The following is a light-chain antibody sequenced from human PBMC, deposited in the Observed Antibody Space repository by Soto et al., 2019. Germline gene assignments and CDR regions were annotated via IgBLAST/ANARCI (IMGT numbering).Light chain of an antibody. CDR3: QQRSEWPRT. CDR2: DAS. Sequence: EILLTHSPATLSLSPGERATLSCRASQSISSSLAWYQQKPGQAPRLLIYDASSRATGFPARFSGSGSGTDFTLTIDSLEPEDFAVYYCQQRSEWPRTFGQGTKVEIK. J-gene: IGKJ1*01. V-gene: IGKV3-11*01. CDR1: QSISSS.